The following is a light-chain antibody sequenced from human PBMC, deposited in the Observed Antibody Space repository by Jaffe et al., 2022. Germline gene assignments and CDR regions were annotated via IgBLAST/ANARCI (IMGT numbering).Light chain of an antibody. J-gene: IGLJ2*01. CDR3: ETWDGYTPV. CDR1: SGHSRYT. CDR2: LEGSGSY. Sequence: QPVLTQSSSASASLGSSVNLTCTLSSGHSRYTIAWHQQQPGKAPRYLMKLEGSGSYNKGSGVPDRFSGSSSGADRYLTISNLQSEDEAEYHCETWDGYTPVFGGGTKVTVL. V-gene: IGLV4-60*03.